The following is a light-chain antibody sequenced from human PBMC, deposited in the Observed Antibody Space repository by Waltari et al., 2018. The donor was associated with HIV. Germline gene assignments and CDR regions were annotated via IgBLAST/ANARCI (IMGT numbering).Light chain of an antibody. CDR3: QQYSSVPLS. CDR2: WAS. V-gene: IGKV4-1*01. CDR1: QNILHISNNKNY. Sequence: DIAMTQSPHSLAVSLGDRATINCKSSQNILHISNNKNYLGWYQQQPGQPPKLLSYWASTRESVVPDRISGSGSGTNFSLTISSLQAEDVAIYYCQQYSSVPLSFGGGTKVEI. J-gene: IGKJ4*02.